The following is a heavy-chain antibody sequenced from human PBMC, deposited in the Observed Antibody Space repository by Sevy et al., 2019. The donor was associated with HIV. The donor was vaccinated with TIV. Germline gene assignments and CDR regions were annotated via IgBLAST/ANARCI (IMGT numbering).Heavy chain of an antibody. V-gene: IGHV4-59*01. D-gene: IGHD3-22*01. Sequence: SETLSLTCIVSGGSISDYYWSWIRQPPGKGPEWIGYIYYSGSTKYNPSHKSRVTISVDTSKNQFSLKLSSVTAADTAVYYCARVNYDSSGYYPTDYGMDVWGQGTTVTVSS. CDR3: ARVNYDSSGYYPTDYGMDV. CDR2: IYYSGST. J-gene: IGHJ6*02. CDR1: GGSISDYY.